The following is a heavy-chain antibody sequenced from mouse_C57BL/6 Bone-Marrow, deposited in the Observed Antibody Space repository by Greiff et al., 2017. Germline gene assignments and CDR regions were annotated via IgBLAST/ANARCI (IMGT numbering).Heavy chain of an antibody. CDR1: GYTFTSYG. CDR2: IYPRSGNT. J-gene: IGHJ4*01. V-gene: IGHV1-81*01. Sequence: QVQLQQSGAELARPGASVKLSCKASGYTFTSYGISWVKQRTGQGLEWIGEIYPRSGNTYYNEKFKGKATLTADKSSGTAYMELRSLTSEDSAVYFCVKYLYDYPLYYYAMDYWGQGTSVTVSS. D-gene: IGHD2-4*01. CDR3: VKYLYDYPLYYYAMDY.